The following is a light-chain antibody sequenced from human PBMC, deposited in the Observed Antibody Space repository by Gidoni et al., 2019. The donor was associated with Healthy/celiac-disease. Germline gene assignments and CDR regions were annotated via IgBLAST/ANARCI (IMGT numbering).Light chain of an antibody. V-gene: IGKV3-11*01. CDR1: QSVSSY. CDR3: QQRSNWPPYT. CDR2: NAS. Sequence: EIVLTQSPATLSLSPGERATLSCRASQSVSSYLAWYQQKPGQAPRLLIYNASNRATGIPARFRGSGSGTDFTLTISILEPEDFAVYYCQQRSNWPPYTFGQGTKLEIK. J-gene: IGKJ2*01.